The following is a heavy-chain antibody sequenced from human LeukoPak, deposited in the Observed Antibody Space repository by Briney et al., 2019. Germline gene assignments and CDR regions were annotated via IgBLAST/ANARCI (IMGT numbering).Heavy chain of an antibody. J-gene: IGHJ3*02. D-gene: IGHD6-19*01. Sequence: GGSLRLSCAASGFTFSSYAMSWVRQAPGKGLKWVSALSGSAGSTNYADSVKGRSTISRDNSKNTVYLQMNSLRAEDTAVYYCARHSSGWYGDGFDIWGQGSMVTVSS. CDR1: GFTFSSYA. CDR2: LSGSAGST. V-gene: IGHV3-23*01. CDR3: ARHSSGWYGDGFDI.